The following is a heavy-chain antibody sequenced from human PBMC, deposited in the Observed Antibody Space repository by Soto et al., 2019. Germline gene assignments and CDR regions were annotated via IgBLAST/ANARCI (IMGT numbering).Heavy chain of an antibody. CDR2: ISHDGINK. V-gene: IGHV3-30-3*01. J-gene: IGHJ5*02. Sequence: QVRLVESGGGVVQPGRSLRLSCTASGFSFSSYAMYWFRQPPGKGLEWVAVISHDGINKHYADSVKGRVTVSRDNSNHSLDLQLNSLRGEETAMYYCARDMYSSDYFVKWFEPGGQGTLVTVSS. D-gene: IGHD6-19*01. CDR1: GFSFSSYA. CDR3: ARDMYSSDYFVKWFEP.